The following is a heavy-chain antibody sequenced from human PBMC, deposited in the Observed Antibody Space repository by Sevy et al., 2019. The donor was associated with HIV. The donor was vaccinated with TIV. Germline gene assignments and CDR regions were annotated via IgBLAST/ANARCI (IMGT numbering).Heavy chain of an antibody. CDR3: VREGVGGYSYGFDY. J-gene: IGHJ4*02. CDR2: IQYDGSIQ. D-gene: IGHD5-18*01. CDR1: GFTLSNYD. Sequence: GGSLRLSCIESGFTLSNYDIHWVRQAAGKGLEWVAFIQYDGSIQYYADSVKGRFTISRDNSKNTLFLQMNSLRVEDTAVYYCVREGVGGYSYGFDYWGQGTLVTVSS. V-gene: IGHV3-30*02.